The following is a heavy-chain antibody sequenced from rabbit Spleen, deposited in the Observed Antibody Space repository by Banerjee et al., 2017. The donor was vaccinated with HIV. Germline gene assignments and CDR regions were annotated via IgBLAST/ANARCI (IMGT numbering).Heavy chain of an antibody. CDR3: ARDTSSSFSSYGMDL. D-gene: IGHD1-1*01. CDR1: GFTLSSHW. J-gene: IGHJ6*01. Sequence: QEQLEESGGDLVKPEGSLTLTCTASGFTLSSHWIHWVRQAPGKGLEWIGCIYTGSSGSTYYASWAKGRFTISKTSSTTVTLQMTSLTAADTATCFCARDTSSSFSSYGMDLWGPGTLVTVS. CDR2: IYTGSSGST. V-gene: IGHV1S45*01.